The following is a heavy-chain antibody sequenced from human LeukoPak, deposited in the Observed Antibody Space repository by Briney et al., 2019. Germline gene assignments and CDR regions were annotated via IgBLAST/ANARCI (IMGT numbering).Heavy chain of an antibody. CDR2: IYYSGST. Sequence: PSETLSLTCTVSGGSVSSGSYYWSWIRQPPGKGLEWIGYIYYSGSTNYNPSLKSRVTISVDTSKNQFSLKLSSVTAADTAVYYCARVRRLGGYGRELTYFDYWGQGTLVTVSS. V-gene: IGHV4-61*01. CDR3: ARVRRLGGYGRELTYFDY. J-gene: IGHJ4*02. D-gene: IGHD1-26*01. CDR1: GGSVSSGSYY.